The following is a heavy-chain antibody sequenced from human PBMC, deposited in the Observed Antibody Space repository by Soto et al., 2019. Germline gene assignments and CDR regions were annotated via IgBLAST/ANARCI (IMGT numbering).Heavy chain of an antibody. CDR2: INGGSTT. V-gene: IGHV3-23*01. J-gene: IGHJ6*02. D-gene: IGHD3-3*01. CDR1: GFTFSSYA. CDR3: AKDKDWSGVYGMDV. Sequence: VGSLRLSCAASGFTFSSYAMSWVRQAPGKGLEWVTAINGGSTTYYADSVKGRFTISRGNSKNTLYLQMNSLRAEDTAVYYCAKDKDWSGVYGMDVWGQGTTVTVSS.